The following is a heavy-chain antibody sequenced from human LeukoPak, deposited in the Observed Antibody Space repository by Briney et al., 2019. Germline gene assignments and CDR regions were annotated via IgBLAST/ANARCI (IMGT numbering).Heavy chain of an antibody. CDR3: ARDRSYYDILTGYYPHHDY. V-gene: IGHV3-11*05. CDR1: GFTFSDYY. J-gene: IGHJ4*02. Sequence: GGSLRLSCAASGFTFSDYYMSWIRQAPGKGLEWVSYISSSRSYINYADSVKGRFTISRDNAKNSLHLQMNSLRDEDTAVYYCARDRSYYDILTGYYPHHDYWRQGTLVTVSS. CDR2: ISSSRSYI. D-gene: IGHD3-9*01.